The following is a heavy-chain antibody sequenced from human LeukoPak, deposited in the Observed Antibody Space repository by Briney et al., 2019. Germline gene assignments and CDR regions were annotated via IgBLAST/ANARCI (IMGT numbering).Heavy chain of an antibody. Sequence: GGSLRLSCAASGFTFSSYWMHWVRQAPGRGLVWVSRIKSDGSTNYADSVKGRFTISRNNAKNTVSLQMNSLRAEDTGVYYCARAPSEIGGYYPEYFRHWGQGTLVTVSS. CDR1: GFTFSSYW. CDR3: ARAPSEIGGYYPEYFRH. J-gene: IGHJ1*01. D-gene: IGHD3-22*01. CDR2: IKSDGST. V-gene: IGHV3-74*01.